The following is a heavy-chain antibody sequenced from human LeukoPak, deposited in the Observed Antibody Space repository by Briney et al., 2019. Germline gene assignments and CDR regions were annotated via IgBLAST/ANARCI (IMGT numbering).Heavy chain of an antibody. J-gene: IGHJ5*02. CDR1: GYTFTSYD. V-gene: IGHV1-8*02. Sequence: ASVKVSCKASGYTFTSYDINWVRQATGQGLEWMGWMNTNSGNTGYAQKFQGRVTMTEDTSTDTAYMELSSLRSEDTAVYYCATVTRGGATPDNWFDPWGQGTLVTVSS. CDR2: MNTNSGNT. CDR3: ATVTRGGATPDNWFDP. D-gene: IGHD1-26*01.